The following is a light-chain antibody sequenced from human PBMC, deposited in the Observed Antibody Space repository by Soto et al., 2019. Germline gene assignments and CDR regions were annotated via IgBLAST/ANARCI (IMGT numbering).Light chain of an antibody. CDR2: AAS. J-gene: IGKJ2*01. CDR3: DQSYATPYS. V-gene: IGKV1-39*01. CDR1: QNIGKY. Sequence: DIPMTQSPSSQSAVVGDRVTITCRASQNIGKYFNWYQQKPGKAPNLLIYAASSLQSGVPPRFSGSGSGTDFTLTISSLQPEDFATYYCDQSYATPYSFGQGTKLEIK.